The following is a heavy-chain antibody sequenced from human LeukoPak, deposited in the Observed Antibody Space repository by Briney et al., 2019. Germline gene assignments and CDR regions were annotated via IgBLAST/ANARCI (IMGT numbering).Heavy chain of an antibody. V-gene: IGHV3-53*01. CDR1: GFTVSSNY. CDR3: TRPRKYCSSTSCYTWSGFDY. Sequence: GGSLRLSCAASGFTVSSNYMSWVRQAPGKGLEWVSVIYSGGSTYYADSVKGRFTISRDNSKNTLYLQMNSLRAEDTAVYYCTRPRKYCSSTSCYTWSGFDYWGQGTLVTVSS. J-gene: IGHJ4*02. CDR2: IYSGGST. D-gene: IGHD2-2*02.